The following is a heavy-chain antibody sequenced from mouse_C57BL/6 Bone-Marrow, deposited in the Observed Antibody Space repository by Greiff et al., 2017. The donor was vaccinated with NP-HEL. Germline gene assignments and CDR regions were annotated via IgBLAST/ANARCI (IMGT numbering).Heavy chain of an antibody. D-gene: IGHD2-14*01. CDR3: ARDRGGILFDY. CDR1: GFTFSSYA. V-gene: IGHV5-4*01. J-gene: IGHJ2*01. CDR2: ISDGGSYT. Sequence: EVKLVESGGGLVKPGGSLKLSCAASGFTFSSYAMSWVRQTPEKRLEWVATISDGGSYTYYPDNVKGRFTISRDNAKNNLYLQMSHLKSEDTAMYYCARDRGGILFDYWGQGTTLTVSS.